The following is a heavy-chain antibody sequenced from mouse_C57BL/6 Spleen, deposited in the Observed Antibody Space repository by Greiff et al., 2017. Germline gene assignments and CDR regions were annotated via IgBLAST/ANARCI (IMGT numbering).Heavy chain of an antibody. J-gene: IGHJ4*01. V-gene: IGHV5-17*01. CDR2: ISSGSSTI. CDR1: GFTFSDYG. D-gene: IGHD3-2*02. CDR3: GRPGTAQATAMDY. Sequence: EVQLVESGGGLVKPGGSLKLSCAASGFTFSDYGMHWVRQAPEKGLEWVAYISSGSSTIYYAGTVKGRFTISRDNAKNTLFLQVTSLRSEDTAMDYCGRPGTAQATAMDYWGQGTSVTVSS.